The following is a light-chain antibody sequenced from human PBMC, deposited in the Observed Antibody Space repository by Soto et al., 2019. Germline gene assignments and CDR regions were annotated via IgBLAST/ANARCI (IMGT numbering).Light chain of an antibody. V-gene: IGKV3D-20*02. Sequence: EVVLTQSPGTLSLSPGERATLSCRASQSVGDTYLAWYQQKPGQAPRLLMYSTSIRATGIPDRFSGTGSGTDFTLTISSLEPEDSAVYYCQQRSNWPPWTFGQGTKVDIK. CDR2: STS. CDR1: QSVGDTY. J-gene: IGKJ1*01. CDR3: QQRSNWPPWT.